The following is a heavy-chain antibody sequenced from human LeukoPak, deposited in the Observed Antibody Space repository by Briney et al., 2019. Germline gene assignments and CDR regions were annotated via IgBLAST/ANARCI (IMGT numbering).Heavy chain of an antibody. CDR3: ARAQPYTGSYHSFDY. CDR1: DGSISSVSYY. V-gene: IGHV4-39*01. Sequence: PSETLSLTCGVSDGSISSVSYYWGWIRQPPGTGLEWIGTIYFSGTTYYNPSLKSRVTIFVDTSNNEFSLRLSSVTAADTAVYFCARAQPYTGSYHSFDYWGRGTLVTVSS. J-gene: IGHJ4*02. CDR2: IYFSGTT. D-gene: IGHD1-26*01.